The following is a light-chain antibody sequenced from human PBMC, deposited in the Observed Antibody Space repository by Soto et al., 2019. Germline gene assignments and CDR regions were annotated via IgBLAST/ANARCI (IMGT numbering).Light chain of an antibody. CDR2: DVS. V-gene: IGLV2-14*01. J-gene: IGLJ2*01. CDR1: SSDVGDNY. CDR3: SSYTSTNTPVV. Sequence: QSVLTQPASVSGSPGQSITISCTGTSSDVGDNYVSWYQQHPGKAPKLMIYDVSNRPSGVSDRFSGSKSGNTASLTISGLQAEDEADYYCSSYTSTNTPVVFGGGTKLTVL.